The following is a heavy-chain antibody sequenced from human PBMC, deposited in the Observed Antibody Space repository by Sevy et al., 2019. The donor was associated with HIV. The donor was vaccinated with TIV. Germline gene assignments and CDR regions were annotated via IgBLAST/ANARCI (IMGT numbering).Heavy chain of an antibody. CDR3: AREGEAYCGGDCSHYYYYGMDV. J-gene: IGHJ6*02. Sequence: ASVKVSCKASGGTFSSYAISWVRQAPGQGLEWMGGIIPIFGTANYAQTFQGRVTITADESTSTAYMELSSLRSEDTAVYYCAREGEAYCGGDCSHYYYYGMDVWGQGTTVTVSS. V-gene: IGHV1-69*13. CDR2: IIPIFGTA. CDR1: GGTFSSYA. D-gene: IGHD2-21*02.